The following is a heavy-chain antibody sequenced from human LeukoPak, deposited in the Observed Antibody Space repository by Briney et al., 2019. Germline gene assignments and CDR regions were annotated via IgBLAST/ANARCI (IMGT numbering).Heavy chain of an antibody. CDR3: ARDLVGISSQYGMDV. J-gene: IGHJ6*02. Sequence: SETLSLTCTDSGGSISSYYWSWIRQPPGKGLEWIGYIYYSGSTNYNPSLKSRVTISVDTSKNQFSLKLSSVTAADTAVYYCARDLVGISSQYGMDVWGQGTTVTVSS. CDR1: GGSISSYY. CDR2: IYYSGST. V-gene: IGHV4-59*01. D-gene: IGHD2-15*01.